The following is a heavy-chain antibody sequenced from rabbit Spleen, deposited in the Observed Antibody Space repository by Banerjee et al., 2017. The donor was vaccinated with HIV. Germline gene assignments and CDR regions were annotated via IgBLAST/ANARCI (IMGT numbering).Heavy chain of an antibody. CDR3: ARDTSSSFSSYGMDL. CDR2: IDTGSSGFT. CDR1: GVSFSGNSY. Sequence: QPLEESGGDLVKPGASLTLTCIASGVSFSGNSYMCWVHQAPGKGLEWIACIDTGSSGFTYFASWAKGRFTISKTSSTTVTLQMASLTAADTATYFCARDTSSSFSSYGMDLWGPGTLVTVS. V-gene: IGHV1S40*01. J-gene: IGHJ6*01. D-gene: IGHD1-1*01.